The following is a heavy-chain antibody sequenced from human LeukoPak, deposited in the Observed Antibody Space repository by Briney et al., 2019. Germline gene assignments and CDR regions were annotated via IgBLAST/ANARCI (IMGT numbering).Heavy chain of an antibody. CDR1: GYTFIGYY. D-gene: IGHD6-19*01. V-gene: IGHV1-2*02. CDR2: INPNSGGT. Sequence: WASVKVSCKASGYTFIGYYMHWVRQAPGQGLEWMGWINPNSGGTNYAQKFQGRVTMTRDTSISTAYMELSRLRSDDTAVYYCARAAVTWIAVAGVDYWGQGTLVTVSS. CDR3: ARAAVTWIAVAGVDY. J-gene: IGHJ4*02.